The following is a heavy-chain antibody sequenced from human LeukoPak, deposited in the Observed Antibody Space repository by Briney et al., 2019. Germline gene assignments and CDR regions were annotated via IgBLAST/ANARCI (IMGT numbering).Heavy chain of an antibody. V-gene: IGHV3-23*01. CDR2: ISGSGGST. CDR1: GFTFSSYA. CDR3: AKGPRRGYSGYDFQPGFLY. Sequence: PGGSLRLSCAASGFTFSSYAMSWVRQAPGKGLEWVSAISGSGGSTYYADSVKGRFTISRDNSKNTLYLQMNSLRAEDTAVYYCAKGPRRGYSGYDFQPGFLYWGQGTLVTVSS. J-gene: IGHJ4*02. D-gene: IGHD5-12*01.